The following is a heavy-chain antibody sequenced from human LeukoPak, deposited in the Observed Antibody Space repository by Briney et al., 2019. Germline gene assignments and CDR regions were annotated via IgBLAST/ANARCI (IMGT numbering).Heavy chain of an antibody. CDR2: ISGSGGST. J-gene: IGHJ4*02. CDR1: GFTFSSYA. Sequence: SGGSLRLSCAASGFTFSSYAMSWVRQAPGKGLEWVSAISGSGGSTYYADSVKGRFTISRDNSKNTLYLQMNSLRAEDTAVYYCAKDDQWLVEPVVFDYWGQGTLVTVSS. D-gene: IGHD6-19*01. CDR3: AKDDQWLVEPVVFDY. V-gene: IGHV3-23*01.